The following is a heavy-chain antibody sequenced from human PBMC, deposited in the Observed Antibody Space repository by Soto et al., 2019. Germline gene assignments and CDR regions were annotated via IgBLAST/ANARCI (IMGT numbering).Heavy chain of an antibody. CDR3: ARVPPPRTTATPRRGMDV. J-gene: IGHJ6*02. Sequence: QMQLVESGGGVVQPGRSLRLSCAASGFTFSSYAMHWVRQAPGKGLEWVAVISYDGSNKYYADSVKGRFTISRDNSKNTLSLQMNSLRAEDTAVYYCARVPPPRTTATPRRGMDVWGQGTTVTVSS. CDR2: ISYDGSNK. CDR1: GFTFSSYA. D-gene: IGHD4-17*01. V-gene: IGHV3-30-3*01.